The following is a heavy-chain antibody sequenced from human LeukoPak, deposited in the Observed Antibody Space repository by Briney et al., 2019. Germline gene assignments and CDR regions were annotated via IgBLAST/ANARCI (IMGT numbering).Heavy chain of an antibody. CDR2: MSPNSGDT. CDR1: GYPFTSHD. CDR3: VRTPPNWGFDY. D-gene: IGHD7-27*01. V-gene: IGHV1-8*01. J-gene: IGHJ4*02. Sequence: ASVTVSCTASGYPFTSHDINWVRQATGQGLEWMGWMSPNSGDTGYAQKFQGRVTMTSDSSISTAYMELSSLRSEDTAIYYCVRTPPNWGFDYWGQGTLVTVSS.